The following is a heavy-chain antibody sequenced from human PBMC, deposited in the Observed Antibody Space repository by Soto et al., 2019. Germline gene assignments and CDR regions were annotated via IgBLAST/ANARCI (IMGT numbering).Heavy chain of an antibody. Sequence: QVQLVQSGAEVKKPGASVKVSCKASGYTFTNYGISWXXXXXVQGLEWMGWISAYNGNTNYAQKLQGRVTMTTDTSTSTAYMELRSLRSDDTAVYYCARDSPPVDYWGQGTLVTVSS. J-gene: IGHJ4*02. CDR2: ISAYNGNT. V-gene: IGHV1-18*01. CDR1: GYTFTNYG. CDR3: ARDSPPVDY.